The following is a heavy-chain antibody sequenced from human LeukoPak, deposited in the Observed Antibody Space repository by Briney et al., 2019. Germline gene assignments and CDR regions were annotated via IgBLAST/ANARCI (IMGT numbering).Heavy chain of an antibody. J-gene: IGHJ4*02. CDR2: IFYSGST. CDR1: GGSISSGGYY. CDR3: ARRGGSGSYYSIGY. D-gene: IGHD3-10*01. Sequence: PSETLSLTCTVSGGSISSGGYYWSWIRQHPGKGLEWIGYIFYSGSTYYNPSLKSRVTISVDTSKNQFSLKLSSVTAADTAVYYCARRGGSGSYYSIGYWGQGTLVTVSS. V-gene: IGHV4-31*03.